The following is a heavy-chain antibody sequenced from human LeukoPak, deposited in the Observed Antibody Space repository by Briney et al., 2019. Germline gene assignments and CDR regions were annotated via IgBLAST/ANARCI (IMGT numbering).Heavy chain of an antibody. CDR1: GGSISSSNW. D-gene: IGHD4-17*01. CDR3: ARDHGRGDYRTFDY. Sequence: SGTLSLTCAVSGGSISSSNWWSWVRQPPGKGLEWIGEIYHSGSTNYNPSLKSRVTISVDKSKNQFSLQLNSVTPEDTAVYYCARDHGRGDYRTFDYWGQGTLVTVSS. J-gene: IGHJ4*02. CDR2: IYHSGST. V-gene: IGHV4-4*02.